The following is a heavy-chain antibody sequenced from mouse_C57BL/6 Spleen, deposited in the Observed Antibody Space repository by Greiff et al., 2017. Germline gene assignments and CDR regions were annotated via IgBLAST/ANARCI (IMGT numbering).Heavy chain of an antibody. V-gene: IGHV1-80*01. Sequence: VKLMESGAELVKPGASVKISCKASGYAFSSYWMNWVKQRPGKGLEWIGQIYPGDGDTNYNGKFKGKATLTADKSSSTAYMQLSSLTSEDSAVYFCARWGYYGNYFDYWGQGTTLTVSS. D-gene: IGHD1-1*01. CDR3: ARWGYYGNYFDY. J-gene: IGHJ2*01. CDR2: IYPGDGDT. CDR1: GYAFSSYW.